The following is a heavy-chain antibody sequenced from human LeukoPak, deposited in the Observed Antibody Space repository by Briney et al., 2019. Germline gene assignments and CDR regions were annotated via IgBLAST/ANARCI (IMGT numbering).Heavy chain of an antibody. CDR1: GFTFSSYS. CDR2: ISSSSTYI. V-gene: IGHV3-21*01. CDR3: ARDWGLGYCTNGVCYPSGPFDY. Sequence: GGSLRLSCAASGFTFSSYSMNWVRQAPGKGLEWDSSISSSSTYIYYADSVKGRFTISRDNAKNSLYLQMNSLRAEDTAVYYCARDWGLGYCTNGVCYPSGPFDYWGQGTLVTVSS. J-gene: IGHJ4*02. D-gene: IGHD2-8*01.